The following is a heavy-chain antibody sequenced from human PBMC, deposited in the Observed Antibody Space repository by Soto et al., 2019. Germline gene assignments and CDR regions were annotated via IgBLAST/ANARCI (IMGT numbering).Heavy chain of an antibody. CDR2: IYNSGNT. V-gene: IGHV4-61*08. CDR1: GGSISSGDYY. J-gene: IGHJ3*02. D-gene: IGHD2-21*02. Sequence: QVQLQESGPGLVKPSQTLSLTCTVSGGSISSGDYYWSWIRQPPGKGLEWIGYIYNSGNTKYNPSLNSRVTISVDTSKNQISLRLSSATAADTAVYFCSRPNQGDYAFDIWGQGTLVTVSS. CDR3: SRPNQGDYAFDI.